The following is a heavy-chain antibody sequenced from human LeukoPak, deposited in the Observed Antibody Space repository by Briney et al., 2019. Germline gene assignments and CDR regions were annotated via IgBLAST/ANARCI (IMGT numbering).Heavy chain of an antibody. CDR3: ARHPPGVDWLLPFDY. CDR1: GGSISRSSYY. D-gene: IGHD3/OR15-3a*01. CDR2: IYNGGST. V-gene: IGHV4-39*01. Sequence: SETLSLTCTVSGGSISRSSYYWGWIRQPPGKGRIWIGSIYNGGSTYYNPSLKSRVTISVDTSKNQFSLKLSSVTAADTAVYYCARHPPGVDWLLPFDYWGQGTLVTVSS. J-gene: IGHJ4*02.